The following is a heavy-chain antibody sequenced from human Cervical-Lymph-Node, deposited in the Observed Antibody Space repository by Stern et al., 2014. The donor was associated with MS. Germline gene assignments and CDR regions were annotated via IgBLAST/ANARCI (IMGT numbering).Heavy chain of an antibody. J-gene: IGHJ6*02. D-gene: IGHD1-26*01. Sequence: VQLAESGGGLVQPRPSLRLSCAASGFTFTSYGMHWVRHAPGKGLEWVAVISYDGSNQYYADSVKGRFTISRDNSKNTLYLQMNSLRAEDTAVYYCAKDLGGSYYHYYYGMDVWGQGTTVTVSS. CDR1: GFTFTSYG. V-gene: IGHV3-30*18. CDR2: ISYDGSNQ. CDR3: AKDLGGSYYHYYYGMDV.